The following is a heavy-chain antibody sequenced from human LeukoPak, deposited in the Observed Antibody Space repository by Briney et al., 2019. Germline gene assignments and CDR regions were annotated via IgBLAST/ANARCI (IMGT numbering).Heavy chain of an antibody. CDR3: GRVWSNGYNLYDAFDI. J-gene: IGHJ3*02. CDR2: ISYVGSNK. CDR1: GFTVSDNY. V-gene: IGHV3-30-3*01. D-gene: IGHD5-24*01. Sequence: GGSLRLSCAASGFTVSDNYMTWVRQAPGKGLEWVAVISYVGSNKYYADSVKGRFTISRDNSKNTLYLQMNSLRAEDTAVYYWGRVWSNGYNLYDAFDIWGQGTRVTVSS.